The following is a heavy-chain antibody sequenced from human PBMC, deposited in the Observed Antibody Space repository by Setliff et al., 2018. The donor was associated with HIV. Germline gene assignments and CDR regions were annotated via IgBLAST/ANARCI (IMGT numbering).Heavy chain of an antibody. J-gene: IGHJ1*01. Sequence: NPSETLSLTCAVYGGSFSGYYWSWIRQPPGKGLEWIGEINHSGSTNYNPSLKSRVTISVDTSKNQFSVKLSSVTAADTAVYYCARAEYGMATGLRHWGQGTLVTVSS. CDR3: ARAEYGMATGLRH. V-gene: IGHV4-34*01. CDR1: GGSFSGYY. D-gene: IGHD5-12*01. CDR2: INHSGST.